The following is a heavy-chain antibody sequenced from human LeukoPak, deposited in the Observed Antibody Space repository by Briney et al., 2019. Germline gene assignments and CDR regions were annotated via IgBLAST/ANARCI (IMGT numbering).Heavy chain of an antibody. Sequence: SETLSLTCTVSGGSIRSYYWSWIRQPAGKGLEWIGRIYTSGSISYNPSLKSRVTISLDKSKKQFSLKLSSVTAADTAVYYCARDSTVTTFNYMDVWGKGTTVTVSS. V-gene: IGHV4-4*07. CDR2: IYTSGSI. D-gene: IGHD4-11*01. CDR3: ARDSTVTTFNYMDV. CDR1: GGSIRSYY. J-gene: IGHJ6*03.